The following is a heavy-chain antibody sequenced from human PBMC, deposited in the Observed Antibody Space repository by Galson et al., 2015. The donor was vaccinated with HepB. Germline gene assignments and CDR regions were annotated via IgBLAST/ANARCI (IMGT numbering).Heavy chain of an antibody. D-gene: IGHD3-10*01. Sequence: SVKVSCKASGYIFSTYEITWVRQAPGQGLEWMGWIGAHNGDTKYAQEFQGRFTLTTDTSASTVYMELNNLRPDDTAVYYCARRGYFGSGALGYYYYGMDVWGQGTTVTVSS. CDR2: IGAHNGDT. CDR3: ARRGYFGSGALGYYYYGMDV. CDR1: GYIFSTYE. J-gene: IGHJ6*02. V-gene: IGHV1-18*01.